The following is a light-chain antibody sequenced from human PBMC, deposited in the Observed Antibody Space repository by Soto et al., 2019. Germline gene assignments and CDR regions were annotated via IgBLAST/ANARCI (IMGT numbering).Light chain of an antibody. CDR2: WGS. Sequence: DIVMTQSPLSLPVTPGEPASISCRSSQSLLHSNGYNYLEWYLQKPGQSPQLLIYWGSNRASGVPXMFSGSGSGTDFTLKVSRVEGEDVGVYYCMQVLKPVTFGQGTRLEIK. CDR1: QSLLHSNGYNY. V-gene: IGKV2-28*01. CDR3: MQVLKPVT. J-gene: IGKJ5*01.